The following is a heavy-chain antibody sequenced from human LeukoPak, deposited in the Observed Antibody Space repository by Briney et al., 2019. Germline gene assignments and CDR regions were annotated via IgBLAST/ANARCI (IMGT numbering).Heavy chain of an antibody. V-gene: IGHV3-7*01. CDR3: ARRFVVVAARDAFDI. D-gene: IGHD2-15*01. Sequence: AGGSLRLSCAASGFTFSSYWMIWVRQAPGNGWEWVANIKQDGSEKYYVDSVRGRFTISRDNAKNSLYLQMTSLRAEDTAVYYCARRFVVVAARDAFDIWGQGTMVTVSS. J-gene: IGHJ3*02. CDR2: IKQDGSEK. CDR1: GFTFSSYW.